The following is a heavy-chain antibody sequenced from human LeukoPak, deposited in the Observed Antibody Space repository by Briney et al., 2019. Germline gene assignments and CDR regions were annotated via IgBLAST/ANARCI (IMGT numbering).Heavy chain of an antibody. CDR1: GFTFSNYA. CDR2: IRGGGDNT. V-gene: IGHV3-23*01. CDR3: AKAYSDYQYFDY. Sequence: GGSLRLSCAASGFTFSNYALSWVRQAPGKGLEWVSAIRGGGDNTYYADSVKGRLTISRDNSKNTLYLQMNSLRVEDTAVYYCAKAYSDYQYFDYWGQGTLVTVSS. J-gene: IGHJ4*02. D-gene: IGHD5-12*01.